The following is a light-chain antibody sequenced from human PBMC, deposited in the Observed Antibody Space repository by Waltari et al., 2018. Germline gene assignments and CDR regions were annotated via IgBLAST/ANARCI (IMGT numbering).Light chain of an antibody. V-gene: IGKV3-20*01. CDR1: QSISSSY. CDR3: QQYASPPLT. Sequence: EIVLTQSPGTLPLSLGERATLSCRASQSISSSYSAWYQQKSGQAPRLLIYGASSRATGIPDRISGGGSGTDFTLTISRLEPEDFAVYFCQQYASPPLTFGGGTKVEIK. CDR2: GAS. J-gene: IGKJ4*02.